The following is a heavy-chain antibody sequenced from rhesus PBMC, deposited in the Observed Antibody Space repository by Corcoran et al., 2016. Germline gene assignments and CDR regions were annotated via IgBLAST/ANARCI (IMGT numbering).Heavy chain of an antibody. CDR3: AKSSGTYYDAFDF. CDR2: SDPRDSDN. Sequence: EVQLVQSGAEVKRPGESLKLSCKTSGYSFTSSWISWVRQMPGKGLEWRGASDPRDSDNRYNPSVQGQVTISADKSISTAYLQWSRLKASDTATYDCAKSSGTYYDAFDFWGQGLRVTVSS. CDR1: GYSFTSSW. D-gene: IGHD2-15*01. J-gene: IGHJ3*01. V-gene: IGHV5-20*01.